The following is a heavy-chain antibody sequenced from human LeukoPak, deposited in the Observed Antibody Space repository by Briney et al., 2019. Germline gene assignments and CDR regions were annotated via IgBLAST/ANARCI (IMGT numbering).Heavy chain of an antibody. CDR1: GFSLRNYG. J-gene: IGHJ5*01. CDR3: ARNGCPKGVCLDS. V-gene: IGHV3-64*02. D-gene: IGHD2-8*01. Sequence: GGSLRLSCAASGFSLRNYGMHWVRQAPGKGLEYVSAISSEGIGGSTYYADSVKGRFTISRDNSKNTLHLQVANLTIEDMAVYYCARNGCPKGVCLDSWGHGTLVSVSS. CDR2: ISSEGIGGST.